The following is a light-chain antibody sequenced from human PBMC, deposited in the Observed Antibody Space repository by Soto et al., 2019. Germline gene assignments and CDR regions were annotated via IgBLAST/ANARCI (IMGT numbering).Light chain of an antibody. J-gene: IGKJ1*01. CDR1: QSIGRW. CDR2: DAS. V-gene: IGKV1-5*01. Sequence: DIQMTHSPSTLSAFLGDRVTITCRASQSIGRWLAWYQQKPGKAPKLLIYDASSLESGVPSRFSGSGSGTEFTLTISSLQPDDFATYYCQHYNSYSEAFGQGTKVDIK. CDR3: QHYNSYSEA.